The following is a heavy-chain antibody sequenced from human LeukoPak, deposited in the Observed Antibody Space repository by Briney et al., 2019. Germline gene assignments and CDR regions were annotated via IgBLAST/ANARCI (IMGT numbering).Heavy chain of an antibody. J-gene: IGHJ4*02. CDR3: ARGVDYYDSSGTIDY. D-gene: IGHD3-22*01. Sequence: GGSLRLSCAASRFTFSNYGVNWVRQAPGKGLEWVSYINSRSSTIYYADSVRGRFTISRDNAKNSLYLQMNSLKAEDTAVYYCARGVDYYDSSGTIDYWGQGTLVTVSS. CDR2: INSRSSTI. CDR1: RFTFSNYG. V-gene: IGHV3-48*01.